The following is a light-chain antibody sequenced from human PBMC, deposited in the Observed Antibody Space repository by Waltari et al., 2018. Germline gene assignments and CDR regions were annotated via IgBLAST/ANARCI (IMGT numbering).Light chain of an antibody. CDR1: NRELGKYDL. V-gene: IGLV2-23*02. CDR2: EVT. Sequence: QSALPQPASVSGSPGQSITIPCTGTNRELGKYDLLSWYQPPPGKAPKLLIYEVTQRPSGVSNHFSGSKSGNTASLTISGLQPEDEANYYCCSFTDTSIWVFGGGTKLTVL. J-gene: IGLJ3*02. CDR3: CSFTDTSIWV.